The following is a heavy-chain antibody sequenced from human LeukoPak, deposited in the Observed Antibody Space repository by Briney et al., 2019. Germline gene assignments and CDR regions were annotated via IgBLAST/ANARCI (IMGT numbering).Heavy chain of an antibody. Sequence: GGSLRLSCAASGFMFSSNWMSWVRQAPGKGLEWVSGTSDRGDYTYYADSVKGRFTISRDTSKNTLYLQMNSLRAEDTALYFCAKKAQYDGHYPLDYWGQGTLVTVSS. V-gene: IGHV3-23*01. J-gene: IGHJ4*02. D-gene: IGHD4/OR15-4a*01. CDR2: TSDRGDYT. CDR1: GFMFSSNW. CDR3: AKKAQYDGHYPLDY.